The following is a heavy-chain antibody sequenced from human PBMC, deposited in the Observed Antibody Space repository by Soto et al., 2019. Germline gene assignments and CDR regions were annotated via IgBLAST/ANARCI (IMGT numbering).Heavy chain of an antibody. Sequence: QVQLVESGGGVVQPGRSLRLSCAASGFTFISYGMHWVRQAPGKGLEWVALISNDGSKKDYADSVEGRFTISRDNSKKTLYLLRNSLRAEDTAVYYCGKDRRYCSGGSCYGGLGFDFWGQGTLVTVSS. D-gene: IGHD2-15*01. CDR3: GKDRRYCSGGSCYGGLGFDF. J-gene: IGHJ4*02. V-gene: IGHV3-30*18. CDR1: GFTFISYG. CDR2: ISNDGSKK.